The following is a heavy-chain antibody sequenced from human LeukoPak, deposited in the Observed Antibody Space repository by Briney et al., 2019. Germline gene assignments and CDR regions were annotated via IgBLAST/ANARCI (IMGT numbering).Heavy chain of an antibody. V-gene: IGHV3-48*01. J-gene: IGHJ4*02. CDR1: GFTFSSYS. CDR2: ISSSSTI. Sequence: GGSLRLSCAASGFTFSSYSMNWVRQAPGKGLEWVSYISSSSTIYYADSVKGRFTISRDNSKNTLYLQMNSLRAEDTAVYYCAKKGSTVLRAHFDYWGQGTLVTVSS. CDR3: AKKGSTVLRAHFDY. D-gene: IGHD4-23*01.